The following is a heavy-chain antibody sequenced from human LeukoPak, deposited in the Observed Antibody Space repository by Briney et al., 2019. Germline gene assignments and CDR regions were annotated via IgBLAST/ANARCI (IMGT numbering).Heavy chain of an antibody. CDR3: ARARADYGGNPPGYFDY. CDR1: GGSISSGDYY. Sequence: PSETLSLTCTVSGGSISSGDYYWSWIRQPPGKGLEWIGYIYYSGSTYYNPSLKSRVTISVDTSKNQFSLKLSSVTAADTAVYYCARARADYGGNPPGYFDYWGQGTLVTVSS. D-gene: IGHD4-23*01. V-gene: IGHV4-30-4*08. CDR2: IYYSGST. J-gene: IGHJ4*02.